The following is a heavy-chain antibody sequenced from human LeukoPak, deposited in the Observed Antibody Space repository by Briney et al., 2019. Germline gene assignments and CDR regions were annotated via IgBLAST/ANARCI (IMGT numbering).Heavy chain of an antibody. CDR1: GYTFTSYY. V-gene: IGHV1-46*01. CDR2: INPSGGST. CDR3: ASAVAGRRFYFDY. J-gene: IGHJ4*02. Sequence: ASVKVSCKASGYTFTSYYMLWVRQAPGQGLEWMGIINPSGGSTSYAQKFQGRVTMTRDTSTSTVYMELSSLRSEDTAVYYCASAVAGRRFYFDYWGQGTLVTVSS. D-gene: IGHD6-19*01.